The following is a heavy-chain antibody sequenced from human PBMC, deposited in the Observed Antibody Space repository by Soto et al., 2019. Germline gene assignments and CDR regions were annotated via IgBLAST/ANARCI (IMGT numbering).Heavy chain of an antibody. D-gene: IGHD2-15*01. J-gene: IGHJ4*02. Sequence: ASVKVSCKTSGYTFTGHHIRWVRQAPGQGLEWMGWINPISGGTKYREKFQGRVSITRDKSSSTAYMELSSLTSDDSAVYYCAKDGRHCSGGSCPQGHWGQGTLVTVSS. V-gene: IGHV1-2*02. CDR1: GYTFTGHH. CDR3: AKDGRHCSGGSCPQGH. CDR2: INPISGGT.